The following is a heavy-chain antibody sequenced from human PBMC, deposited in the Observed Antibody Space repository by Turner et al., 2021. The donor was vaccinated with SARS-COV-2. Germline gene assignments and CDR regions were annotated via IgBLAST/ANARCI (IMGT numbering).Heavy chain of an antibody. CDR2: IEYSGST. CDR3: ARHPFLGVVSDYYFDY. D-gene: IGHD3-22*01. J-gene: IGHJ4*02. Sequence: QVQLQESGPGLVKPSETLSLPCTVSGGSISSYYWSWIRQPPGKGLEWRGYIEYSGSTNYKPSLNSRVTISVDTSKNQFSLKLSSVTAADTAVYYCARHPFLGVVSDYYFDYWGQGTLVTVSS. CDR1: GGSISSYY. V-gene: IGHV4-59*08.